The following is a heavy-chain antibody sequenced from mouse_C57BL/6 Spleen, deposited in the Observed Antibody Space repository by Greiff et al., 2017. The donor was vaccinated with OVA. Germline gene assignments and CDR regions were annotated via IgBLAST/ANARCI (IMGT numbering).Heavy chain of an antibody. Sequence: QVQLQQPGAELVKPGASVKMSCKASGYTFTSYWITWVKQRPGQGLEWIGDIYPGRGSTIYNETFKSKATLTVDTSSSTAYMQLSSLTSEDSAVYYYARGDGYSDYWGQGTTLAVSS. V-gene: IGHV1-55*01. D-gene: IGHD2-3*01. CDR1: GYTFTSYW. CDR3: ARGDGYSDY. CDR2: IYPGRGST. J-gene: IGHJ2*01.